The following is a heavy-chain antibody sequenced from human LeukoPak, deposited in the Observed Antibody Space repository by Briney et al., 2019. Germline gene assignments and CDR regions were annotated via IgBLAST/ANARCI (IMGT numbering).Heavy chain of an antibody. CDR1: GYSFTGYY. CDR2: INAESVGS. CDR3: ARDGAGKTVTHLIDY. D-gene: IGHD4-17*01. Sequence: VKVSSEAPGYSFTGYYMHWVRRAPGQGGEWMGWINAESVGSYSDKNCQSRHIMTRDTFISTCYIDLSSLRSDGTAVYYSARDGAGKTVTHLIDYWGRG. V-gene: IGHV1-2*02. J-gene: IGHJ4*02.